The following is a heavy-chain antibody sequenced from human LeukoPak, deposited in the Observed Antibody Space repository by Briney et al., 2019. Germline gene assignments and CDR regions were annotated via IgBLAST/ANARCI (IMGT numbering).Heavy chain of an antibody. J-gene: IGHJ5*02. CDR2: ISYDGSNK. Sequence: GGSLRLSCAASGFTFSTNAMHWVRQAPGKGLEWVAVISYDGSNKYYADSVKGRFTISRDNSKNTLYLQMNSLRAEDTAVYYCVKGYYQFDPWGQGTLVTVSS. CDR3: VKGYYQFDP. V-gene: IGHV3-30*04. D-gene: IGHD3-22*01. CDR1: GFTFSTNA.